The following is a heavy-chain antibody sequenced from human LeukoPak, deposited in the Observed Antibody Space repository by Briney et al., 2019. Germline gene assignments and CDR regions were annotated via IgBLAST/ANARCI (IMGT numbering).Heavy chain of an antibody. CDR3: ARDPSTTKDAFDI. D-gene: IGHD2/OR15-2a*01. CDR1: GFTFSSYS. V-gene: IGHV3-48*01. CDR2: ISSGSSTI. J-gene: IGHJ3*02. Sequence: RSGGSLRLSCAASGFTFSSYSMNWVRQAPGKGLEWVSYISSGSSTIYYADSVKGRFTISRDNAKNSLYLQMNSLRAEDTAVYYCARDPSTTKDAFDIWGQGTMVTVSS.